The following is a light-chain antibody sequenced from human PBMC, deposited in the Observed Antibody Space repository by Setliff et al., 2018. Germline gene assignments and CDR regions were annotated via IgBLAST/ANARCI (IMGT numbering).Light chain of an antibody. Sequence: QSVLTQPASVSGSPGQSITISCTGTSSDVGSYNLVSWYQQHPGKAPKLMIYEVSKRPSGVPDRFSGSKSGTSASLAITGLQAEDEADYYCQSYDSSLSALYVFGTGTKGTV. V-gene: IGLV2-14*02. J-gene: IGLJ1*01. CDR2: EVS. CDR1: SSDVGSYNL. CDR3: QSYDSSLSALYV.